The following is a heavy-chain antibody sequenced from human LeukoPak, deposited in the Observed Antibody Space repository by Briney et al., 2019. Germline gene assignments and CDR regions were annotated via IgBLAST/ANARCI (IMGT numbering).Heavy chain of an antibody. CDR2: IYSGGAT. Sequence: GGSQRLSCAASGFIVSSNYMSWVRQAPGKGLEWVSVIYSGGATYYADSVKGRFTISRDNSKNMLYLQMNSLRAEDTAVYYCARGPIVGPTKGFDPWGQGTLVTVSS. V-gene: IGHV3-53*01. CDR3: ARGPIVGPTKGFDP. CDR1: GFIVSSNY. D-gene: IGHD1-26*01. J-gene: IGHJ5*02.